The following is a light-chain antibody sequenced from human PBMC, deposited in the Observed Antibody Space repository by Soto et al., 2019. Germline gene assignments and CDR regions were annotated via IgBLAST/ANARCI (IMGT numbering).Light chain of an antibody. CDR2: DAS. CDR3: QQYNNYRT. Sequence: DIQMTQSPSTLSASVGDRVTITCRASQSISSWLAWYQQKPGKAPDLLIYDASNLESGVQSRFSGSGSGTEFTLTINRLQPDYFATYYCQQYNNYRTFGQGTKVEIK. J-gene: IGKJ1*01. CDR1: QSISSW. V-gene: IGKV1-5*01.